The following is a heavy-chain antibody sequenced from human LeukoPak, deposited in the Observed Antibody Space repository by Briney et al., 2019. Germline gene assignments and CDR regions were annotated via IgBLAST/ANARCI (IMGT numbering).Heavy chain of an antibody. CDR1: GYTFTSYG. Sequence: EASVKVSCKASGYTFTSYGISWVRQPPGQGLEWMGWISAYNGNTNYAQKLQGTVTMTTDTSTSTAYMELRSLRSDDTGVYYCARGVVILNDAFDIWGQGTMVTVSS. CDR3: ARGVVILNDAFDI. J-gene: IGHJ3*02. V-gene: IGHV1-18*01. D-gene: IGHD3-22*01. CDR2: ISAYNGNT.